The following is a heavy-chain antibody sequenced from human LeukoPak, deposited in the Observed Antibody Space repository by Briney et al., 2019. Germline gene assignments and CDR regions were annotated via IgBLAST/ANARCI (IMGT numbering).Heavy chain of an antibody. CDR3: ARETTASSSFLYYYYYYMDV. D-gene: IGHD6-6*01. J-gene: IGHJ6*03. V-gene: IGHV1-8*03. CDR2: MNPNSGNT. CDR1: GYTFTSYD. Sequence: ASVKVSCKASGYTFTSYDINWARQATGQGLEWMGWMNPNSGNTGYAQKFQGRVTITRNTSINTAYMELSSLRSEDTAVYYCARETTASSSFLYYYYYYMDVWGKGTTVTVSS.